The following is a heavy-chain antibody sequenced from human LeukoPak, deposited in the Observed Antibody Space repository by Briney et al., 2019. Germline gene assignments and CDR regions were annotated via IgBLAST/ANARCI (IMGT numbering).Heavy chain of an antibody. Sequence: PSETLSLTCAVYGGSFSGYYWSWIRQPPGKGLEWIGEINHSGSTNYNPSLKSRVTISVDTSKNQFSLKLSSVTAADTAVYYCARANYGDLDYWAREPWSPSPQ. D-gene: IGHD4-17*01. CDR2: INHSGST. V-gene: IGHV4-34*01. CDR1: GGSFSGYY. J-gene: IGHJ4*02. CDR3: ARANYGDLDY.